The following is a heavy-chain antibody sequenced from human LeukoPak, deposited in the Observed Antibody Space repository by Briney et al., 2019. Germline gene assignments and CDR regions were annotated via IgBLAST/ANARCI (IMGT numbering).Heavy chain of an antibody. V-gene: IGHV4-61*01. CDR3: ARVGGTNYYYYGMDV. CDR1: GGSVSSGSYY. CDR2: IHYSGST. J-gene: IGHJ6*02. Sequence: SETLSLTCTVPGGSVSSGSYYWSWIRQLPGKGLEWIGYIHYSGSTNYNPSLKSRVTISVDTSKNQFSLKLSSVTAADTAVYYCARVGGTNYYYYGMDVWGQGTTVTVSS. D-gene: IGHD1-26*01.